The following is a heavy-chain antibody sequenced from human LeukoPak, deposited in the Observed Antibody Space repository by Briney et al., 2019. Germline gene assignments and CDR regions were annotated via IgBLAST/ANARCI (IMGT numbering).Heavy chain of an antibody. Sequence: ASVKVSCKASGYSFTSNYIHWVRQAPGQGLEWMGMIYPRDGSTSYAQKFQGRVTVTRDTSASTVHMELSGLRSEDTAVYYCARDQEGFDYWGQGTLVTVSS. J-gene: IGHJ4*02. CDR2: IYPRDGST. V-gene: IGHV1-46*01. CDR3: ARDQEGFDY. CDR1: GYSFTSNY.